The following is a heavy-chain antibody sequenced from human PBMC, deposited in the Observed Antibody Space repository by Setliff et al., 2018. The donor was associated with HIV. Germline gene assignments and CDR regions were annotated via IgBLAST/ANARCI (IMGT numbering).Heavy chain of an antibody. V-gene: IGHV3-23*01. D-gene: IGHD1-20*01. Sequence: GGSLRLSCAASGFTFSSYAMTWVRQAPGKGLEWVSAITGSGANTYYADSVKGRFTISRDNSENTLYLEMDSLRAEDTALYYCAKTLYKYSSGYYGMDVWGQGTTVTVSS. CDR1: GFTFSSYA. J-gene: IGHJ6*02. CDR2: ITGSGANT. CDR3: AKTLYKYSSGYYGMDV.